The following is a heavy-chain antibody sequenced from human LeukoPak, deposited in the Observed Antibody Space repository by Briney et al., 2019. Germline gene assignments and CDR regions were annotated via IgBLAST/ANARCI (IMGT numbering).Heavy chain of an antibody. D-gene: IGHD4-17*01. CDR3: ARNDYGDYALFG. CDR2: IIPIFGTA. CDR1: GGTFSSYA. Sequence: SVKVSCKASGGTFSSYAINWVRQAPGQGLEWMGGIIPIFGTANCAQKFQGRVTITTDESTSTAYMELSSLRSEDTAVYYCARNDYGDYALFGWGQGTLVTVSS. J-gene: IGHJ4*02. V-gene: IGHV1-69*05.